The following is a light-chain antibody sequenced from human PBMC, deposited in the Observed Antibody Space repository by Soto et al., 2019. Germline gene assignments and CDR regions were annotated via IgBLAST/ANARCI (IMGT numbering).Light chain of an antibody. Sequence: DIVMTQSPDSLSVSLGERATINCKSSQSVLYSSNNKNYLAWYQQIPGQPPKLLIYWASARESGVPERFSGSGSGTDFTLTISSLQAEDVAVYYCQQYHSTPMYTFGQGTKLEIK. CDR2: WAS. CDR3: QQYHSTPMYT. J-gene: IGKJ2*01. CDR1: QSVLYSSNNKNY. V-gene: IGKV4-1*01.